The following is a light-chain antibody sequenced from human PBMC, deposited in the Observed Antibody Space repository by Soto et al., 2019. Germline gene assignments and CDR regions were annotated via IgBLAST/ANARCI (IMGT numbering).Light chain of an antibody. Sequence: EIVMTQSPATLSVSPGERVTLSCRASQSVSSNLAWYQQKVGQAPRLLIYGASTRATGIPDRFSGSGSGTDFTLTISRLEPEDFAVYYCQQYGSSRWTFGQGTKVDIK. CDR2: GAS. CDR1: QSVSSN. V-gene: IGKV3-20*01. J-gene: IGKJ1*01. CDR3: QQYGSSRWT.